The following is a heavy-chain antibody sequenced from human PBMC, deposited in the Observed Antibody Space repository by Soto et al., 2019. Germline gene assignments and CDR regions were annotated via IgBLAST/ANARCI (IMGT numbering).Heavy chain of an antibody. D-gene: IGHD1-20*01. Sequence: PGGSLRLSCAASGFTFSSYSMNWVRQAPGKGLEWVGYISRGSSSIYYADSVKGRSTISRDDAKNSLYLHMNSLRDEDTAVYYCARDPYNWNDDGTWWWGQGTLVTVSS. J-gene: IGHJ4*02. CDR2: ISRGSSSI. CDR1: GFTFSSYS. V-gene: IGHV3-48*02. CDR3: ARDPYNWNDDGTWW.